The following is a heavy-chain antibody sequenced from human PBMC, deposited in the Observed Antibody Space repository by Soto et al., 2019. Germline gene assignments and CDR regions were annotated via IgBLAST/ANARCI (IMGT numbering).Heavy chain of an antibody. Sequence: GGSLRLSCAASGFTFSSYGMHWVRQAPGKGLEWVAVISYDGSNKYYADSVKGRFTISRDNSKNTLYLQMNSLRAEDTAVYYCAKERTPSYYDFWSGYYTAYYYGMDVWGQGTTVTVSS. CDR2: ISYDGSNK. CDR3: AKERTPSYYDFWSGYYTAYYYGMDV. D-gene: IGHD3-3*01. CDR1: GFTFSSYG. V-gene: IGHV3-30*18. J-gene: IGHJ6*02.